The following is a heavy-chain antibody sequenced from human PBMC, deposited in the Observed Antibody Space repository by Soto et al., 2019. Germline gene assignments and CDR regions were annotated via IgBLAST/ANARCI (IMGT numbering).Heavy chain of an antibody. CDR2: IYYSGST. CDR3: ARSNWNYVYFDY. V-gene: IGHV4-39*01. CDR1: GGSISSSSYY. Sequence: SETLSLTCPVSGGSISSSSYYWGWIRQPPGKGLEWIGSIYYSGSTYYNPSLKSRVTISVDTSKNQFSLKLSSVTAADTAVYYCARSNWNYVYFDYWGQGTLVPVSS. J-gene: IGHJ4*02. D-gene: IGHD1-7*01.